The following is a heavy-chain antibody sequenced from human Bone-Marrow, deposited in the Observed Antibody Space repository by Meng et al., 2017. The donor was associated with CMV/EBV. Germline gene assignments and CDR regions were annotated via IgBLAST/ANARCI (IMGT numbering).Heavy chain of an antibody. J-gene: IGHJ6*02. D-gene: IGHD2-2*02. Sequence: GESLKISCAASGFTLSRYGMHWVRQVPGKGLEWVSYISSSGSTIYYADSVKGRFTISRDNAKNPLYLQMNCLRAEDTAVYYCARGWGYCSSTSCYTGITTDYYYGMDVWGQGTTVTVSS. CDR3: ARGWGYCSSTSCYTGITTDYYYGMDV. CDR1: GFTLSRYG. V-gene: IGHV3-48*04. CDR2: ISSSGSTI.